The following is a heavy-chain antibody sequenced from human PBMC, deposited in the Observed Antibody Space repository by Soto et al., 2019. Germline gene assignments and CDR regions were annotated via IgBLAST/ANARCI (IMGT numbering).Heavy chain of an antibody. CDR3: ARDRGDWLRYPGMDV. Sequence: PSETLSLTCAVYGGSFSGYYWSWIRQPPGKGLEWIGEINHSGSTNYNPSLKSRVTISVDTSKNQFSLKLSSVTAADTAVYYCARDRGDWLRYPGMDVWGQGTTVTVSS. CDR1: GGSFSGYY. D-gene: IGHD3-9*01. J-gene: IGHJ6*02. V-gene: IGHV4-34*01. CDR2: INHSGST.